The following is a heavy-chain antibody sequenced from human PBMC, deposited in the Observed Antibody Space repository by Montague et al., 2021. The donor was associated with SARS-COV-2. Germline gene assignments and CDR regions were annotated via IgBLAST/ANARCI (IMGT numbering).Heavy chain of an antibody. CDR3: ARNYSARLPADY. V-gene: IGHV4-59*08. CDR1: GGSISSYY. Sequence: SETLSLTCTVSGGSISSYYWSWLRQPPGKGLEWIGYISYSGSTNYNPSLTSRVTMSVDTPKDQYSLKVRSVTAADTAVYYCARNYSARLPADYWGQGTLVTVSS. CDR2: ISYSGST. D-gene: IGHD4-11*01. J-gene: IGHJ4*02.